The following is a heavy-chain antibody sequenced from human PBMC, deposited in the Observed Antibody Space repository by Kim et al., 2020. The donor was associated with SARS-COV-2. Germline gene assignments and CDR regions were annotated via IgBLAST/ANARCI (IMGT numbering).Heavy chain of an antibody. Sequence: GGSLRLSCAASGFTFGSYWMTWVRQAPGKGLEWVANIKQDGTEKYYVDSVKGRFTISRDSAKNSLYLQMNSLRAEDTAVYYCARTVTGTTESFEYWGQGTLVTVSS. CDR2: IKQDGTEK. D-gene: IGHD6-19*01. CDR1: GFTFGSYW. CDR3: ARTVTGTTESFEY. J-gene: IGHJ1*01. V-gene: IGHV3-7*03.